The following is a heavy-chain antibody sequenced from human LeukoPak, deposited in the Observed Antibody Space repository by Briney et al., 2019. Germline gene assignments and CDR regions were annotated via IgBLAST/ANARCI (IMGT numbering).Heavy chain of an antibody. V-gene: IGHV4-30-4*07. CDR2: IYYTGNN. CDR3: ARATRTVTTVFDY. J-gene: IGHJ4*02. D-gene: IGHD4-17*01. CDR1: AGSISSGGYC. Sequence: SETLSLTCTVSAGSISSGGYCWSWLRQPPGKGLEWIGYIYYTGNNYYNPSLKSRVTISGDTSKNQFSLKLSSVTAADTAVYYCARATRTVTTVFDYWGQGTLVTVSS.